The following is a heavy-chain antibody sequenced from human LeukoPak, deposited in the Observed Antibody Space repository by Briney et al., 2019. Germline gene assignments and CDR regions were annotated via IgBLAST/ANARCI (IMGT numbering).Heavy chain of an antibody. J-gene: IGHJ6*03. CDR1: GGSLSDYY. CDR2: INHSGST. CDR3: ASQVRLQRRYYYYYMDV. V-gene: IGHV4-34*01. D-gene: IGHD1-1*01. Sequence: SETLSLTCAVYGGSLSDYYWSWIRQPPGKGLEWIGEINHSGSTNYNPSLKSRVTISLDTSKNQFSLKLSSVTAADTAVYYCASQVRLQRRYYYYYMDVWDKGTTVTVSS.